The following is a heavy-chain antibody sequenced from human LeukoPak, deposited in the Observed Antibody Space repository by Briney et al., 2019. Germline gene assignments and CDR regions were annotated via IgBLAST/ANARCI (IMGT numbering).Heavy chain of an antibody. CDR2: IYHSGST. CDR1: GGSISSYY. J-gene: IGHJ6*03. V-gene: IGHV4-59*08. D-gene: IGHD1-26*01. Sequence: PSETLSLTCTVSGGSISSYYWSWIRQPPGKGLEWIGSIYHSGSTYYNPSLKSRVTISVDTSKNQFSLKLSSVTAADTAVYYCARPKGGYYYYYMDVWGKGTTVTVSS. CDR3: ARPKGGYYYYYMDV.